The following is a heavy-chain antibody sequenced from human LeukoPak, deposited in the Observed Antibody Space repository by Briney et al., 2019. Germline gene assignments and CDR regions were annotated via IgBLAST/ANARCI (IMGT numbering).Heavy chain of an antibody. V-gene: IGHV1-2*02. CDR2: INPNSGGT. Sequence: GASVKVSCKASGYTFTGYYMHWVRQAPGQGLEWMGWINPNSGGTNYAQKFQGRVTMTRDTSISTAYMELSRLRSDDTAVYYCATAPITMIVAYLDYWGQGTLVTVSS. CDR3: ATAPITMIVAYLDY. J-gene: IGHJ4*02. CDR1: GYTFTGYY. D-gene: IGHD3-22*01.